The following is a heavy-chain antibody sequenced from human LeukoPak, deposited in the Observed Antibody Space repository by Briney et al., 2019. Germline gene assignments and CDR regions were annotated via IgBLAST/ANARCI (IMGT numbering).Heavy chain of an antibody. CDR2: LNPQSGHT. Sequence: GASVKVSCKASGYTFITYDIIWVRQAAGQGLEWVGWLNPQSGHTGYTESFQGRVIMTMDSSIGTAYMELRSLRFQDTAVYYCARGPWFRSLVGYCANGVCYPGYWGQGTLVTVSS. CDR1: GYTFITYD. D-gene: IGHD2-8*01. V-gene: IGHV1-8*01. CDR3: ARGPWFRSLVGYCANGVCYPGY. J-gene: IGHJ4*02.